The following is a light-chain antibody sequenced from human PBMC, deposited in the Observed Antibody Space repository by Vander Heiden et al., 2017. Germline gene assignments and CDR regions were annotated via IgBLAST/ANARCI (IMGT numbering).Light chain of an antibody. CDR2: EVS. CDR3: SSYAGSNNLV. Sequence: QSALTQPPSASGSPGQSVTIACTGTSSDVGTYNYVSWYQQHPGKAPNLMIYEVSTRPSGVPDRFSGSKSGNTASLTVSGLQAEDEADYYCSSYAGSNNLVFGGRTKLTVL. V-gene: IGLV2-8*01. CDR1: SSDVGTYNY. J-gene: IGLJ2*01.